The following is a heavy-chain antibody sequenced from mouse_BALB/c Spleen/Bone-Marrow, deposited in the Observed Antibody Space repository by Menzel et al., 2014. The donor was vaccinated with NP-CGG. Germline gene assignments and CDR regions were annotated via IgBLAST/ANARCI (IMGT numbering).Heavy chain of an antibody. CDR1: GYTFTSYV. Sequence: LVESGPELVKPGASVKMSCKASGYTFTSYVMHWVKQKPGLGPEWIGYINPYNDDTEYNEKFKGKATLTSDKSSSTAYMELSSLTSEDSAVFYCARSLYGYDWYFDVWGAGTTVTVSS. D-gene: IGHD2-2*01. CDR2: INPYNDDT. V-gene: IGHV1-14*01. J-gene: IGHJ1*01. CDR3: ARSLYGYDWYFDV.